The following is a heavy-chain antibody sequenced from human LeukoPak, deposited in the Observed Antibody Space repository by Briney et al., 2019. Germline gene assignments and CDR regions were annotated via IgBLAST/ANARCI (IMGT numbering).Heavy chain of an antibody. CDR3: ARSTFGGIIVIGDY. Sequence: GRSLRLSCAASGFIFSSHGMHWVRQAPGKGLEWVAVISYDGSSEYYADSVQGRFIISRDNSKNTLFLQMNSLRPEDTAVYYCARSTFGGIIVIGDYWGQETLVTVS. J-gene: IGHJ4*02. CDR2: ISYDGSSE. CDR1: GFIFSSHG. V-gene: IGHV3-30*03. D-gene: IGHD3-16*02.